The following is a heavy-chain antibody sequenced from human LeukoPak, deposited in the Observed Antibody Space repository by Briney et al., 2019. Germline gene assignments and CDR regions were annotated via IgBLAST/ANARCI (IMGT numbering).Heavy chain of an antibody. J-gene: IGHJ4*02. D-gene: IGHD3-22*01. CDR3: ARDDSSGYYSTQGYYFDY. V-gene: IGHV1-69*04. CDR1: GGTFSSYA. CDR2: IIPIFGIA. Sequence: ASVKVSCKASGGTFSSYAISWVRQAPGQGLEWMGRIIPIFGIANYAQKFQGRVTITAVKSTSTAYMELSSLRSEDTAVYYCARDDSSGYYSTQGYYFDYWGQGTLVTVSS.